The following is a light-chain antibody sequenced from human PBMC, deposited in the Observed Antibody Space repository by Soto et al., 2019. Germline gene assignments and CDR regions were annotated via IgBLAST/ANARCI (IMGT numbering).Light chain of an antibody. J-gene: IGKJ5*01. CDR2: AAS. V-gene: IGKV1-17*01. Sequence: IQMTQSPSSLSASVGDRVTITCRASQGIRNDLGWYQQKPGKAPTLLIYAASSLQSGVPSRFSGSGSGTDFTLTISSLEPEDFAVYYCQQRRSWPPTITFGQGTRLEIK. CDR1: QGIRND. CDR3: QQRRSWPPTIT.